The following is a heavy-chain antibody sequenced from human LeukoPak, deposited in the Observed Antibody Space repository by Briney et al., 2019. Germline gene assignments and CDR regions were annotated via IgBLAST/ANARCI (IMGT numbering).Heavy chain of an antibody. V-gene: IGHV4-39*07. D-gene: IGHD5-12*01. J-gene: IGHJ4*02. CDR3: ARSGSGYLRYYFDY. CDR2: IYYSGST. CDR1: GGSITSSSYY. Sequence: SETLSLTCTVSGGSITSSSYYWGWIRQPPGKGLEWIGSIYYSGSTYYNPSLKSRVTISVDTSKNHFSLKLSSVTAADTAVYYCARSGSGYLRYYFDYWGQGTLVTVSS.